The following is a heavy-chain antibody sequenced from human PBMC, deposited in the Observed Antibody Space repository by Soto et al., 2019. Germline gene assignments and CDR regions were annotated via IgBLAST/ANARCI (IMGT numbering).Heavy chain of an antibody. V-gene: IGHV1-2*04. J-gene: IGHJ3*01. D-gene: IGHD1-1*01. CDR1: GYTFPRSY. Sequence: ASVKISCKASGYTFPRSYIHWVRQAPGQGLERMGWINPNSGGTNYAQKFQGWVTMTRDTSISTAYMELSRLRSDDTAVYYCPRATNDGVAAAPNDFDFWGRGTMVTVSS. CDR2: INPNSGGT. CDR3: PRATNDGVAAAPNDFDF.